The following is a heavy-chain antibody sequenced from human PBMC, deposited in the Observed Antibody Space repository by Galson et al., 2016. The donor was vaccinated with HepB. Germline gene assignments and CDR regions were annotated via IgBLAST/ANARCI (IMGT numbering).Heavy chain of an antibody. CDR1: GFTFSSHS. D-gene: IGHD1-26*01. CDR2: ISSSSSYI. J-gene: IGHJ4*02. Sequence: SLRLPRAATGFTFSSHSMNWVRQAPGKGLEWVSSISSSSSYIYYADSVKGRFTISRDNAKNSLYLQMNSLRAEDTAVYYCARGDIVGAIFDYWGQGTLVTVSS. V-gene: IGHV3-21*01. CDR3: ARGDIVGAIFDY.